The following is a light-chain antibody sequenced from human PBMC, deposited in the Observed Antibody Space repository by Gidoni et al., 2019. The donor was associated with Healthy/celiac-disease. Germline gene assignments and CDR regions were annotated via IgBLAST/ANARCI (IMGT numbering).Light chain of an antibody. Sequence: QSALTQPPSGSGSPGQSVTISCTGTSSDVGGYNYVSWYQHHPGKAPKLVIYDVSKRPSGVPDRFSGSKSGNTASLTISGLQAEDEVDYYCCSYAGSYTLVFGGGTKLTVL. J-gene: IGLJ2*01. V-gene: IGLV2-11*01. CDR1: SSDVGGYNY. CDR2: DVS. CDR3: CSYAGSYTLV.